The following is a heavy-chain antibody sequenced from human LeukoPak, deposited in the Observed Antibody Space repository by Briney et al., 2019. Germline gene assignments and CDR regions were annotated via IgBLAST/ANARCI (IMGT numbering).Heavy chain of an antibody. CDR1: GGSISSSSYY. CDR3: ASGVGALDAFDI. J-gene: IGHJ3*02. CDR2: IYYSGST. D-gene: IGHD1-26*01. Sequence: SETLSLTCTVSGGSISSSSYYWGWIRQPPGKGLEWIGSIYYSGSTYYNPSLKSRVTISVDTSKNQFSLKLSSVTAADTAVYYCASGVGALDAFDIWGQGTMVTVSS. V-gene: IGHV4-39*07.